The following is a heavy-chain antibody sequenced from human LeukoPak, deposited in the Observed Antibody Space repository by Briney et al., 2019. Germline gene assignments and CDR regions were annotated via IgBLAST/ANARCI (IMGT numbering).Heavy chain of an antibody. V-gene: IGHV1-69*05. J-gene: IGHJ3*02. D-gene: IGHD3-16*02. Sequence: GASVKVSCKASGGTFSSYAISWVRQAPGQGLEWMGGIIPIFGTANYAQKFQGRVTITTDESTSTAYMELSSLRSEDTAVYYCATQGRPFYDYVWGSYRLSPGAFDIWGQGTMVTVSS. CDR1: GGTFSSYA. CDR2: IIPIFGTA. CDR3: ATQGRPFYDYVWGSYRLSPGAFDI.